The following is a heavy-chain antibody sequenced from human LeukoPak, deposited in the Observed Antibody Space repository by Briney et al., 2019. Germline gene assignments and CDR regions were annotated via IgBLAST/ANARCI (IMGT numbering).Heavy chain of an antibody. D-gene: IGHD2-15*01. Sequence: ASEKVCCKASGYTFTSYYMHWVRQAPGQGLEWMGIINPSGGSTSYAQKFQGRVTMTRDTSTSTVYMELSSLRSEDTAVYYCARDDCSGGSCYLFPQRSAFDYWGQGTLVTVSS. CDR2: INPSGGST. V-gene: IGHV1-46*01. CDR1: GYTFTSYY. J-gene: IGHJ4*02. CDR3: ARDDCSGGSCYLFPQRSAFDY.